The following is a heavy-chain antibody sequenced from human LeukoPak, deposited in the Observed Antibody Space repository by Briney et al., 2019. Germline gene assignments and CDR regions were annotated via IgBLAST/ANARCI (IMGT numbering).Heavy chain of an antibody. CDR2: IYYSVST. CDR1: GGSITSSSYY. V-gene: IGHV4-39*07. Sequence: SETLSLTCTVSGGSITSSSYYWGWIRQPPGKGLEWIGTIYYSVSTHYNPSLKSRVTISVDTSKNQFSLKLSSVTAADTAVYYCARDSVFGSSWSTGWYFDLWGRGTLVTVSS. D-gene: IGHD6-13*01. CDR3: ARDSVFGSSWSTGWYFDL. J-gene: IGHJ2*01.